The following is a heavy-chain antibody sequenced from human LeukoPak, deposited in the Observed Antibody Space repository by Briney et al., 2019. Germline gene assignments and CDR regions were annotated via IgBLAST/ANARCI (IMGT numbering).Heavy chain of an antibody. CDR3: ARLDITIIPY. V-gene: IGHV1-2*02. D-gene: IGHD3-22*01. Sequence: ASVTVSCKASGYTFTVYYMHWVRQAPGQGLEWLGWINPNSGGTNYAQKFQGRITMTRDTSITTAYMELSSLTSDDTAVYYCARLDITIIPYWGQGTLVTVSS. CDR1: GYTFTVYY. J-gene: IGHJ4*02. CDR2: INPNSGGT.